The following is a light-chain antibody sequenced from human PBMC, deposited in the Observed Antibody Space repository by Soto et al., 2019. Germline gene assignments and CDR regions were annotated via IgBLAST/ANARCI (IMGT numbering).Light chain of an antibody. Sequence: EIVKTQSPATLSVSPGERATLSCRASQSVSSNLAWYQQKPGQAPRLLIYGASTRATGIPARFSGSGSGTKFTLTISSLQSEDFAVYYCQQYNNWQWTFGQGTKVDIK. CDR2: GAS. CDR1: QSVSSN. V-gene: IGKV3-15*01. J-gene: IGKJ1*01. CDR3: QQYNNWQWT.